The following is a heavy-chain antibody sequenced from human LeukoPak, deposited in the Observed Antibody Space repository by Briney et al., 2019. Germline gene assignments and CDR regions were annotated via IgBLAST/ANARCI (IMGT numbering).Heavy chain of an antibody. CDR1: GFTFSDYY. D-gene: IGHD3-22*01. Sequence: PGGSLRLSRAASGFTFSDYYMSWIRQAPGKGLEWVSYISSSGSTIYYADSVKGRFTISRDNAKNSLYLQMNSLRAEDTAVYYCARESPYYDSSGSDYWGQETLVTVSS. V-gene: IGHV3-11*04. CDR3: ARESPYYDSSGSDY. J-gene: IGHJ4*02. CDR2: ISSSGSTI.